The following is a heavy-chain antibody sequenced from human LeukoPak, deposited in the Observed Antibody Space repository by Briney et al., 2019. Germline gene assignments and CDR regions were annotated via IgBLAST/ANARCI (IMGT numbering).Heavy chain of an antibody. J-gene: IGHJ4*02. CDR1: GGSISSYY. CDR3: ARYASYGYSDY. Sequence: SETLSLTCTVSGGSISSYYWSWIRQPPGKGLEWIGYIYYSGSTNYNPSLKSRVTISVDTSKNQFSLKLSSVTAADTAVYYCARYASYGYSDYWGQGTLVTVSS. D-gene: IGHD5-18*01. CDR2: IYYSGST. V-gene: IGHV4-59*08.